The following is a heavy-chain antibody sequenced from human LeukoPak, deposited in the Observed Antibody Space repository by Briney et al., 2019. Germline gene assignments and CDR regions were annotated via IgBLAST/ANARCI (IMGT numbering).Heavy chain of an antibody. CDR1: GFTFSSYA. V-gene: IGHV3-23*01. CDR3: AKDIRFLEWLSISLDY. CDR2: ISGSGGST. D-gene: IGHD3-3*01. J-gene: IGHJ4*02. Sequence: GGSLGLSCAASGFTFSSYAMSWVRQAPGKGLEWVSAISGSGGSTYYADSVKGRFTISRDNSKNTLYLQMNSLRAEDTAVYYCAKDIRFLEWLSISLDYWGQGTLVTVS.